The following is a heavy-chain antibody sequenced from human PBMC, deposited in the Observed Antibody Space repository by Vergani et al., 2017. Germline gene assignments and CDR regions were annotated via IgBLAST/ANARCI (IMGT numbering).Heavy chain of an antibody. CDR3: AKSSPWIAAAPDS. CDR2: ISYHGSNQ. D-gene: IGHD6-6*01. Sequence: QVKLVESGGGVVQPGRSLRLFCVASGFTFSSYALHWVRQAPGKGLEWVATISYHGSNQYYADSVKGRFAISRDSSNNTVSLHMNSLRPEDTAVYYCAKSSPWIAAAPDSWGQGALVIVSS. J-gene: IGHJ4*02. CDR1: GFTFSSYA. V-gene: IGHV3-30-3*02.